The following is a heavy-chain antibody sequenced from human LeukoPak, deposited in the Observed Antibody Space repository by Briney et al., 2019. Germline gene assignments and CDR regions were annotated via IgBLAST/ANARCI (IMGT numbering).Heavy chain of an antibody. CDR3: ARIGGYYDFWSGFVGAFDI. CDR2: IKQDGSEK. J-gene: IGHJ3*02. CDR1: GFTFSSYA. V-gene: IGHV3-7*01. Sequence: PGGSLRLSCAASGFTFSSYAMSWVRQAPGKGLEWVAKIKQDGSEKYYVDSVKGRFTISRDNAKNSLYLQMNSLRAEDTAVYYCARIGGYYDFWSGFVGAFDIWGQGTMVTVSS. D-gene: IGHD3-3*01.